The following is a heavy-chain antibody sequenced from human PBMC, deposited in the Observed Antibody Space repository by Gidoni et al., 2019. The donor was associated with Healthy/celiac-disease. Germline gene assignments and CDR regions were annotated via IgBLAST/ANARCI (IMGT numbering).Heavy chain of an antibody. J-gene: IGHJ6*03. CDR1: GGSISSSSYY. V-gene: IGHV4-39*01. CDR2: IYYSGST. CDR3: ARHPKIKIAAARYYYYYYYMDV. D-gene: IGHD6-13*01. Sequence: QLQLQESGPGLVKPSETLSLTCTVSGGSISSSSYYWGWLRQPPGKGLEWIGSIYYSGSTYYNPSLKSRVTISVDTSKNQFSLKLSSVTAADTAVYYCARHPKIKIAAARYYYYYYYMDVWGKGTTVTVSS.